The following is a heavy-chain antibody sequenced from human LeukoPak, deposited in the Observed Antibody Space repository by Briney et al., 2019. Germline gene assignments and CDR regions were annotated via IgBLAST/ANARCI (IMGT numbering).Heavy chain of an antibody. CDR1: GGSISSYY. J-gene: IGHJ4*02. Sequence: SETLSLTCTVSGGSISSYYWSWIRQPPGKGLEWIGYIYYSGSTNYNPSLKSRVTISVDTSKNQFSLKLSSVTAADTAVYYCARSQGLVYFDYWGQGTLVTVSS. CDR3: ARSQGLVYFDY. D-gene: IGHD3-16*01. V-gene: IGHV4-59*08. CDR2: IYYSGST.